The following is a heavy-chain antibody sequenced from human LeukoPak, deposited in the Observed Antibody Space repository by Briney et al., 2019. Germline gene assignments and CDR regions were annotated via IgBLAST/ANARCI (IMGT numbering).Heavy chain of an antibody. D-gene: IGHD1-26*01. V-gene: IGHV4-30-2*01. J-gene: IGHJ4*02. CDR1: GVSISSGGYY. CDR3: AREDGGSPRE. Sequence: SETLSLTCTVSGVSISSGGYYWSWIRQPPGKGLEWIGYIYHSGSTYYNPSLKSRVTISVDRSKNQFSLKLSSVTAADTAVYYCAREDGGSPREWGQGTLVTVSS. CDR2: IYHSGST.